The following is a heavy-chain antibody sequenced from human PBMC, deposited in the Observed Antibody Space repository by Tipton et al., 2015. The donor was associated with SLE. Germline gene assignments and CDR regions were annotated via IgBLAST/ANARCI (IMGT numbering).Heavy chain of an antibody. Sequence: LRLSCAVYGGSFSGYYWSWIRQPPGKGLEWIGEINHSGSTNYNPSLKSRVTISVDTSKNQFSLKLSSVTAADTAVYYCARDTGYYYDSSGFNWFDPWGQGTLVTVSS. CDR2: INHSGST. CDR3: ARDTGYYYDSSGFNWFDP. V-gene: IGHV4-34*01. J-gene: IGHJ5*02. CDR1: GGSFSGYY. D-gene: IGHD3-22*01.